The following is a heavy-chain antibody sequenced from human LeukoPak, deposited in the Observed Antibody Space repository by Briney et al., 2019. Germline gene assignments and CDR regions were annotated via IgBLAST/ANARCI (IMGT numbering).Heavy chain of an antibody. CDR2: IYTSGST. J-gene: IGHJ4*02. Sequence: SETLSLTCTVSGGSISSGSYYWSWIRQPAGKGLEWIGRIYTSGSTNYNPSLKSRVTISVDTSKNQFSLKLSSVTAADTAVYYCAVYDYVWRSYNYWGQGTLVTVSS. CDR3: AVYDYVWRSYNY. CDR1: GGSISSGSYY. D-gene: IGHD3-16*01. V-gene: IGHV4-61*02.